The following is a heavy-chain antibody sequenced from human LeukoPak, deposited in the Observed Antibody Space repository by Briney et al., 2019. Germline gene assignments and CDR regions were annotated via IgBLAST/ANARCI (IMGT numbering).Heavy chain of an antibody. V-gene: IGHV1-18*01. CDR2: ISAYNGNT. D-gene: IGHD3-22*01. J-gene: IGHJ3*02. CDR3: ARDEYYYDSSGYYYGAFDI. Sequence: GASVKVSCKASGYTFTSYGISWVRQAPGQGLEWMGWISAYNGNTNYAQELQGRVTMTTDTSTSTAYMELRSLRSDDTAVYYCARDEYYYDSSGYYYGAFDIWGQGTMVTVSS. CDR1: GYTFTSYG.